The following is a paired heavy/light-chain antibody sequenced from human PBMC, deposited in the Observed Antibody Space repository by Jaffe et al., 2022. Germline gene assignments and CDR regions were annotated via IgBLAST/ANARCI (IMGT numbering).Light chain of an antibody. Sequence: EIVLTQSPGTLSLSPGERATLSCRASQTVSSTNLAWYQQKDGQAPRLLIFSTSNRATGIPDRFSGRGSGTDFTLTISRLEPEDFAVYYCQQHDSSPYMYTFGQGTKVEIK. V-gene: IGKV3-20*01. CDR1: QTVSSTN. J-gene: IGKJ2*01. CDR2: STS. CDR3: QQHDSSPYMYT.
Heavy chain of an antibody. D-gene: IGHD3-9*01. J-gene: IGHJ5*02. CDR1: GSSITSVNY. Sequence: QVQLQESGPGLVKPSETLSLTCAVSGSSITSVNYWSWIRQPPGKGLEWIGSIRHTGGTYYNPSLKSRLTMSVDTSKSQFSLKLSSVTAADTAVYYCARFFTGQDRFDPWGQGTLVTVSS. CDR2: IRHTGGT. V-gene: IGHV4-38-2*01. CDR3: ARFFTGQDRFDP.